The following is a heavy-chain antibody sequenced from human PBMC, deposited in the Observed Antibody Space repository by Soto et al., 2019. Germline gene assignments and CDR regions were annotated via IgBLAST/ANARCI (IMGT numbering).Heavy chain of an antibody. J-gene: IGHJ4*02. Sequence: LQLVESGGGLVRPGGSLRLSCTASGFAFSSFNMNWVRQAPGKGLEWVALISYDGSQKYFGVSVKGRFTISRDNSKNTLYLEMNSLRGDDTALYYCVKEMAGSYYSAYHFDYWGQGTQVTVSS. CDR3: VKEMAGSYYSAYHFDY. D-gene: IGHD1-26*01. V-gene: IGHV3-30*18. CDR1: GFAFSSFN. CDR2: ISYDGSQK.